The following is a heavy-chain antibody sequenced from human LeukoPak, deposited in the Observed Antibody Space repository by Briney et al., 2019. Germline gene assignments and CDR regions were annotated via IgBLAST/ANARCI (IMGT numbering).Heavy chain of an antibody. CDR3: ARDRYSGSRGAFDI. V-gene: IGHV3-30-3*01. J-gene: IGHJ3*02. Sequence: PGGSLRLSCAASGFTFSSYAMYWVRQAPGKGLEWVALMSYDGSNKYYADSVKGRFTISRDNSKNTLYLQMNSLRAEDTAVYYCARDRYSGSRGAFDIWGQGTMVTVSS. CDR2: MSYDGSNK. CDR1: GFTFSSYA. D-gene: IGHD1-26*01.